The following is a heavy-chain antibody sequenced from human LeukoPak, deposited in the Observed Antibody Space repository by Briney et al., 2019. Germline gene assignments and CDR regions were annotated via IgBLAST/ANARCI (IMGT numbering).Heavy chain of an antibody. CDR2: ISYSGNT. CDR1: GGSISSYS. Sequence: SETLSLTCTVSGGSISSYSWTWIRQPPGKGLEWIGYISYSGNTNYNPSLKSRVTISLDTPKKQFSLKLTSVTAEDTAVYYCARVGINYCYGLDVWGQGTTVAVSS. CDR3: ARVGINYCYGLDV. V-gene: IGHV4-59*08. D-gene: IGHD3-10*01. J-gene: IGHJ6*02.